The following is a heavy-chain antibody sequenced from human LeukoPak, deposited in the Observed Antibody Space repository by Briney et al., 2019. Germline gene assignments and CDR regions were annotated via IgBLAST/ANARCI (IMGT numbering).Heavy chain of an antibody. Sequence: GGSLTLSCSASRFTFSCYWMRWLRQAPGKGLEGVANINQDASDKYYVHSVKVRFTISRDNVNHSLYLQRNSLRAEATAVYYCAKQRGKGYYFDYWGQGTLVTVSS. J-gene: IGHJ4*02. D-gene: IGHD1/OR15-1a*01. CDR1: RFTFSCYW. CDR2: INQDASDK. CDR3: AKQRGKGYYFDY. V-gene: IGHV3-7*01.